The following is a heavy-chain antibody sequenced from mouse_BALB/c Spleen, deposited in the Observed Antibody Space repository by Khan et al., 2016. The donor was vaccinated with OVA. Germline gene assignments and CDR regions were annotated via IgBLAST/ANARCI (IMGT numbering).Heavy chain of an antibody. CDR1: GYSFTGYF. Sequence: EVKLMESGPELVKPGASVKISCKASGYSFTGYFMNWVMQSHGKSLEWIGRINPHIGETLYNQKLKGKATLTVDESSSTVYMELRSLASEDSAIYYCARTDGSDFDYWGQGTTLTVSS. V-gene: IGHV1-20*02. CDR3: ARTDGSDFDY. D-gene: IGHD1-1*01. J-gene: IGHJ2*01. CDR2: INPHIGET.